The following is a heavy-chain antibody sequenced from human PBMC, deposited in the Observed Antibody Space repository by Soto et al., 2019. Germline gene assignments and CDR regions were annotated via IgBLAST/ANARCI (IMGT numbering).Heavy chain of an antibody. CDR3: ARDALGGPLLATIHSDQ. D-gene: IGHD5-12*01. Sequence: QVQLVQSGAEVKKPGASMKVSCKASGYTFTSHGISWVRQAPGQELEWMGWNNVYNGDTNYARKFQGRVSMTADSSTNTAYLELRSLRSDDTAVYYCARDALGGPLLATIHSDQWGQGTLV. CDR1: GYTFTSHG. J-gene: IGHJ4*02. V-gene: IGHV1-18*04. CDR2: NNVYNGDT.